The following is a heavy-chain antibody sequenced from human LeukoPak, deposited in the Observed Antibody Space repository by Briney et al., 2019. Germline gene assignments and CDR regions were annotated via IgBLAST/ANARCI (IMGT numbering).Heavy chain of an antibody. CDR2: IYYSGST. V-gene: IGHV4-59*01. CDR1: GGSISSYH. J-gene: IGHJ3*02. D-gene: IGHD3-10*01. Sequence: SETLSLTCTVSGGSISSYHWSWIRQPLGKGLEWIGYIYYSGSTNHNPSLKSRVTISVDTSKNQFSLKLSSVTAADTAVYYCARAYYYGSGSYAFDIWGQGTMVTVSS. CDR3: ARAYYYGSGSYAFDI.